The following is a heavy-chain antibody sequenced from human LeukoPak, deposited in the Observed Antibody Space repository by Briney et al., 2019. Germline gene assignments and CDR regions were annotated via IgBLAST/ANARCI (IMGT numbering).Heavy chain of an antibody. D-gene: IGHD6-13*01. V-gene: IGHV3-23*01. Sequence: GGSLRLSCAASGFTFSSYDMTWVRQAPGKGLEWVSAISGSGGSTYYADSVKGRFTISRDNSKNTLYLQMNSLRAEDTAVYYCAKSPSWGYSSSPGAFDIWGQGTMVTVSS. CDR2: ISGSGGST. J-gene: IGHJ3*02. CDR3: AKSPSWGYSSSPGAFDI. CDR1: GFTFSSYD.